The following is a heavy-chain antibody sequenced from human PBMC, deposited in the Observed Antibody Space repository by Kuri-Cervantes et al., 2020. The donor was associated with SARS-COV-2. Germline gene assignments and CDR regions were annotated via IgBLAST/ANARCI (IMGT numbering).Heavy chain of an antibody. CDR1: GYSFTSYW. V-gene: IGHV5-10-1*01. Sequence: KVSCKGSGYSFTSYWISWVRQMPGKGPEWMGRIDPSDSYTNYSPSFQGHVTISADKSISTAYLQWSSLKASDTAMYYCARQRAYSSGYTDYWGQGTLVTVSS. CDR2: IDPSDSYT. J-gene: IGHJ4*02. CDR3: ARQRAYSSGYTDY. D-gene: IGHD6-19*01.